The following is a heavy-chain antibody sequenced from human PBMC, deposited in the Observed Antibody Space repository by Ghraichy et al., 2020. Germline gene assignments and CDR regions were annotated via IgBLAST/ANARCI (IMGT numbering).Heavy chain of an antibody. Sequence: LSLTCAASGFTFSSYSMNWVRQAPGKGLEWVSYSSSSSRFIYYADSVKGRFTISRDNAKNSLYLQLNSLRAEDTAVYYCARDEPLTTVVTTLDYWGQGTLVTVSS. J-gene: IGHJ4*02. CDR2: SSSSSRFI. CDR1: GFTFSSYS. CDR3: ARDEPLTTVVTTLDY. D-gene: IGHD4-23*01. V-gene: IGHV3-48*01.